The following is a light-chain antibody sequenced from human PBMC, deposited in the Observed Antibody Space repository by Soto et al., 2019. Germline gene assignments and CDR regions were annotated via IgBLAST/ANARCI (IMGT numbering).Light chain of an antibody. CDR3: AAWDDSLSGYV. CDR2: TNN. J-gene: IGLJ1*01. Sequence: QPVLTQPPSASGTPGQRVTISCSGSSSNIGSNTVNWYQQLPGTAPKLLIYTNNQRPSGVPDRFSGSKSGTSASLAISGLQSEDEADYYCAAWDDSLSGYVFGIGTKLTVL. CDR1: SSNIGSNT. V-gene: IGLV1-44*01.